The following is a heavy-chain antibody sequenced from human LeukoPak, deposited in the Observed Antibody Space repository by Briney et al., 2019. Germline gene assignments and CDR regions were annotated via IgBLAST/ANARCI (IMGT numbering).Heavy chain of an antibody. CDR3: ARGRGTSGEYYYYYYYMDV. Sequence: SETLSLTCTVSGGSISSYYWSWIRQPAGKGLEWIGRIYSTGSTDYNPSLKSRVTMSVDTSKNQFSLKVNSVTAADTALYYCARGRGTSGEYYYYYYYMDVWGKGTTVTISS. J-gene: IGHJ6*03. V-gene: IGHV4-4*07. CDR1: GGSISSYY. CDR2: IYSTGST. D-gene: IGHD1-14*01.